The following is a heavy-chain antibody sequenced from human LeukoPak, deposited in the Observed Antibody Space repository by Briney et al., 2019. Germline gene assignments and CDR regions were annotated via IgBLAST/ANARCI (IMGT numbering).Heavy chain of an antibody. J-gene: IGHJ5*02. Sequence: PGGSLRLSCAASGFTFSSYAVSWVRQAPGKGLEWVSAISRSGGSTYYADSVKGRFTISRDNSKNTLYLQMNSLRAEDTAVYYCAKGHRLYNWFDPWGQGTLVTVSS. CDR3: AKGHRLYNWFDP. CDR1: GFTFSSYA. CDR2: ISRSGGST. V-gene: IGHV3-23*01. D-gene: IGHD1-14*01.